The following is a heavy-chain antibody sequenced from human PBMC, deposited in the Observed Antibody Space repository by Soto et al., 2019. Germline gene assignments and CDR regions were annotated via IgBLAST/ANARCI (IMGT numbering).Heavy chain of an antibody. J-gene: IGHJ4*02. D-gene: IGHD3-16*01. CDR2: IYYSGST. CDR3: AIRWGTTFDY. V-gene: IGHV4-59*08. Sequence: QVQLQESGPGLVKPSETLSLTCTVSGGSISSYYWSWIRQPPGKGLEWIGYIYYSGSTNYNPSLKSRVTISVDTSKNQFSLKLSSVTAADTAVYYCAIRWGTTFDYWGQGTLVTVSS. CDR1: GGSISSYY.